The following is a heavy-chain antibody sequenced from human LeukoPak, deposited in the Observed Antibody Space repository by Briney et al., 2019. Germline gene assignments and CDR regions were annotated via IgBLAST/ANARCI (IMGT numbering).Heavy chain of an antibody. J-gene: IGHJ4*02. CDR1: GFTFSSYA. Sequence: GGSLRLSCAASGFTFSSYAMTWVRQVPGKGLEWVSGVSSSGGNTYYVDSVKGRFTISRDNSKNTVYLQMNSLRAEDTAAYYCARGGESVGVDFDYWGQGTLVTVSS. CDR2: VSSSGGNT. D-gene: IGHD1-26*01. V-gene: IGHV3-23*01. CDR3: ARGGESVGVDFDY.